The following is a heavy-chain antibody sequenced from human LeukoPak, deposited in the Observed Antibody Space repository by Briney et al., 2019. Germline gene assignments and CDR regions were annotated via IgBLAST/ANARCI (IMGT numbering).Heavy chain of an antibody. J-gene: IGHJ4*02. CDR2: IWYDGSNK. V-gene: IGHV3-33*01. D-gene: IGHD3-10*01. CDR1: GFTFRSYG. Sequence: GRSLRLSCAASGFTFRSYGMHWVRQAPGKGLEWVAVIWYDGSNKYYADSVKGRFTISRDNSKNTLYLQMNSLRAEDTAVYYCAAGVARPYCFDYWGQGTLVTVSS. CDR3: AAGVARPYCFDY.